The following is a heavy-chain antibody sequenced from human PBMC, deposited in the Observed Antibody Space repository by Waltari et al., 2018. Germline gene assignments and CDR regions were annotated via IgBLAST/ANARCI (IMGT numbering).Heavy chain of an antibody. CDR1: GGPFTDYS. CDR2: ISHSGST. V-gene: IGHV4-34*01. CDR3: ARTWGYSPPLGWFDP. D-gene: IGHD1-26*01. Sequence: QVQLHQWGAGLLKPSETLSLTCAVSGGPFTDYSWSWIRQSPDKGLEWIGEISHSGSTNYNPSLKSRVTMSVDTIKKQFSLKLTSGTAADTAVYFCARTWGYSPPLGWFDPWGRGTRVTVSS. J-gene: IGHJ5*02.